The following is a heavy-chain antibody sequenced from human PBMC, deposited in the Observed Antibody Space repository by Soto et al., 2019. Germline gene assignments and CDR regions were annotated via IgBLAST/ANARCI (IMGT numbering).Heavy chain of an antibody. CDR3: ARGVLGVYYGSGSYYNVRFGYWFDP. CDR1: GFTFSSYD. CDR2: IGTAGDT. V-gene: IGHV3-13*01. D-gene: IGHD3-10*01. Sequence: EVQLVESGGGLVQPGGSLRLSCAASGFTFSSYDMHWVRQATGKGLEWVSAIGTAGDTYYPGSVKGRFTISRENAKNSLYLQMNSLRAGDTAVYYCARGVLGVYYGSGSYYNVRFGYWFDPWGQGTLVTVSS. J-gene: IGHJ5*02.